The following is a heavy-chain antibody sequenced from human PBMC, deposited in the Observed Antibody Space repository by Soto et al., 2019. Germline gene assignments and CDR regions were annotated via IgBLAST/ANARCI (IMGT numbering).Heavy chain of an antibody. D-gene: IGHD3-22*01. CDR3: AKDSNKYSSSLRGRYFDY. CDR2: ISGGGSTA. J-gene: IGHJ4*02. CDR1: GFTFTSYV. V-gene: IGHV3-23*01. Sequence: GGSLRLSCAASGFTFTSYVMSWVRQAPGKGLEWVAGISGGGSTAFYADSVKGRFTISRDNAKNTVVLQMDSLRAEDTAIYYCAKDSNKYSSSLRGRYFDYWGQGTLVTVSP.